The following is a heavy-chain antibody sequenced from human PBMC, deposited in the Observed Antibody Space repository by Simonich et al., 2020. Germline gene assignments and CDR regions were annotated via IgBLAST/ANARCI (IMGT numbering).Heavy chain of an antibody. J-gene: IGHJ4*02. V-gene: IGHV1-2*02. CDR3: ASSKRGYNWNDFDY. D-gene: IGHD1-1*01. Sequence: QVQLVQSGAEVKKPGASVKVSCKASGYTFTGYYMHRVRKAPGQGLERIGWINPNSGGTNYAQKFQGRVTMTRETSISTAYMELSRLRSDDTAVYYCASSKRGYNWNDFDYWGQGTLVTVSS. CDR1: GYTFTGYY. CDR2: INPNSGGT.